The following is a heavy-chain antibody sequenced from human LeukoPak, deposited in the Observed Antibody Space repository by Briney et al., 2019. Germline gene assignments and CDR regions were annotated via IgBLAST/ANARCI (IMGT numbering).Heavy chain of an antibody. J-gene: IGHJ2*01. CDR1: GVSFSGYY. V-gene: IGHV4-34*01. D-gene: IGHD2-15*01. Sequence: KPSETLSLTCAVYGVSFSGYYWSRIRQPPGKGLEWIGEINHSGSTNYNPSLKSRVTISVDTSKNQFSLKLSPVTAADTAVYYCARSGAIRYFDLWGRGTLVTVSS. CDR2: INHSGST. CDR3: ARSGAIRYFDL.